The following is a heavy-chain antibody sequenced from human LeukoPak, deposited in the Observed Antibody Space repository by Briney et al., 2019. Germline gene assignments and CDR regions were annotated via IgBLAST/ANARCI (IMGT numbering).Heavy chain of an antibody. V-gene: IGHV4-4*07. CDR3: ARGLRFLEWWDSGYYYYMDV. CDR2: IYNTGST. CDR1: GGSISSYY. J-gene: IGHJ6*03. D-gene: IGHD3-3*01. Sequence: PSETLSLTCSVSGGSISSYYWSWIRQPAGKGLEWIGRIYNTGSTNYNPSLKSRVTMSVDTSKNQFSLKLNSVTAADTAVYYCARGLRFLEWWDSGYYYYMDVWGKGTTVTVSS.